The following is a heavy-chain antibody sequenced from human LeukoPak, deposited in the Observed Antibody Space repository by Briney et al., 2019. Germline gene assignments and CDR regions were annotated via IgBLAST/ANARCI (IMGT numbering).Heavy chain of an antibody. Sequence: ASVKVSCKASGYTFTGYYMHWVRQAPGQGLEWMGWINPNSGGTNYAQKFQGRVTMTRDTSISTAYMELSRLRSDDTAVYYCARDNYDSSGYLFDPWGQGTLVTVSS. CDR1: GYTFTGYY. D-gene: IGHD3-22*01. CDR2: INPNSGGT. J-gene: IGHJ5*02. V-gene: IGHV1-2*02. CDR3: ARDNYDSSGYLFDP.